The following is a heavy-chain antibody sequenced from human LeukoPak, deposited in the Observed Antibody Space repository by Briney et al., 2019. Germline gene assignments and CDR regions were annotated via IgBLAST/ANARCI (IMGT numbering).Heavy chain of an antibody. J-gene: IGHJ5*02. CDR1: GFTFSSYS. D-gene: IGHD6-19*01. CDR3: AREMYSSGYNWFDP. V-gene: IGHV3-21*01. CDR2: ISSSSSYT. Sequence: GGSLRLSCAASGFTFSSYSMNWVRQAPGKGLEWVSSISSSSSYTYYAGSVKGRFTISRDNAKNSLYLQMNSLRAEDTAVYYCAREMYSSGYNWFDPWGQGTLVTVSS.